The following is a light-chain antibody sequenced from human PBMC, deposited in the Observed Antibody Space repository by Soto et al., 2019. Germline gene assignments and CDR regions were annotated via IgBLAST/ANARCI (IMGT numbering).Light chain of an antibody. V-gene: IGKV1-5*03. CDR3: QXXNSYSPYT. CDR2: KAS. Sequence: DIQMTQSPSTLSASVGDRVTITCRASQSXXXXXAWYQQKPGKAPKLLIYKASSLESXVPSRFSGSGSGTXXXXXIXXXQPDDFATXYXQXXNSYSPYTFGQGTKLEIK. CDR1: QSXXXX. J-gene: IGKJ2*01.